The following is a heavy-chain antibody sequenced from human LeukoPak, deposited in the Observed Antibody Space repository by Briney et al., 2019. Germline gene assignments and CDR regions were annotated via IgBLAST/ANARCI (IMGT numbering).Heavy chain of an antibody. CDR3: AREGSTSPLDAFDI. V-gene: IGHV4-59*12. J-gene: IGHJ3*02. CDR2: IYYSGST. CDR1: GGSISSYY. D-gene: IGHD2-2*01. Sequence: SETLSLTCTVSGGSISSYYWSWIRQPPGKGLEWIGYIYYSGSTNYNPSLKSRVTISVDTSKNQFSLKLSSVTAADTAVYYCAREGSTSPLDAFDIWGQGTMVTVSS.